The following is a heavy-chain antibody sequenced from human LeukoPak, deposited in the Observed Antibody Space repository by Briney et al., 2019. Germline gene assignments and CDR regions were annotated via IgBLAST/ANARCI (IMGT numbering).Heavy chain of an antibody. CDR1: GASISSSSYY. CDR2: IYYSGST. D-gene: IGHD6-19*01. CDR3: ARVKRGYSSGWPNWFDR. V-gene: IGHV4-39*01. J-gene: IGHJ5*02. Sequence: SETLSLTCTVSGASISSSSYYWGWIRQPPGKGLEWIGSIYYSGSTYYNPSLKSRLTISLDTSNNRYSINRSSVTPPDTAVYYCARVKRGYSSGWPNWFDRWGQGTLVTVSS.